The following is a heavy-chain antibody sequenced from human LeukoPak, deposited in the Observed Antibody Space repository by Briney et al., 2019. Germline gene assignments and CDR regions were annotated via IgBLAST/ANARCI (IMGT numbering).Heavy chain of an antibody. J-gene: IGHJ4*02. Sequence: PSETLSLTCTVSGGSISSYYWSWIRQPPGKGLEWIGYIYYSGSTNYNPSLKSRVTISVDTSKSQFSLKLSSVTAADTAVYYCARGPRITIFGVVKNKGTFDYWGQGTLVTVSS. CDR1: GGSISSYY. D-gene: IGHD3-3*01. CDR2: IYYSGST. V-gene: IGHV4-59*01. CDR3: ARGPRITIFGVVKNKGTFDY.